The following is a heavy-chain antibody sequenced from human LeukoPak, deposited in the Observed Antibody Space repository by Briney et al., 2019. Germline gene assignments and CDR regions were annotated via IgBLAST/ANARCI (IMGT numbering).Heavy chain of an antibody. CDR2: IYTSGST. D-gene: IGHD6-13*01. J-gene: IGHJ4*02. CDR1: GAPISSYY. Sequence: SETLSLTCTVSGAPISSYYWSWIRQPAGRGLEWNGRIYTSGSTNYNPSLKSRVTVSVDTSKNQFSLKLSSVTAADTAVYFCVRSISSWDFDSWGQGTLVTVSS. V-gene: IGHV4-4*07. CDR3: VRSISSWDFDS.